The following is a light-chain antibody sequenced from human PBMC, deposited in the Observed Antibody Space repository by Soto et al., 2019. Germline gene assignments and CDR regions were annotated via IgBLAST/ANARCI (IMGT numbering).Light chain of an antibody. Sequence: AIRMTQSPSSLSAATGDRVTITCRASQGISSYLAWYQQKPGKAPKLLIYAASTLQSGVPSRFSGSGSGTDFTLTISCLQSEDFATYYCQQYSSYPRTFGHGTKVDIK. CDR2: AAS. CDR1: QGISSY. V-gene: IGKV1-8*01. J-gene: IGKJ1*01. CDR3: QQYSSYPRT.